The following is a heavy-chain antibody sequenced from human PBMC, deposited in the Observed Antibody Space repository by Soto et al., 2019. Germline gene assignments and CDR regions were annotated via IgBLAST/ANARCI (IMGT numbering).Heavy chain of an antibody. D-gene: IGHD3-16*01. Sequence: GGSLRLSCAASGFSFSIHGMHWVRQAPGKGLEWVAVIWYDGSNKYYGESVEGRFTISRDNSKNTLYLQMNSLRAEDTAVYYCARWGNNKKLDYWGQGTQVTVSS. V-gene: IGHV3-33*01. CDR2: IWYDGSNK. J-gene: IGHJ4*02. CDR3: ARWGNNKKLDY. CDR1: GFSFSIHG.